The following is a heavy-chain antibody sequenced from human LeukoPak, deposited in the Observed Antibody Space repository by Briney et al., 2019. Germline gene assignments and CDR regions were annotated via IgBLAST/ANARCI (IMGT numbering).Heavy chain of an antibody. CDR2: IYYSGSI. V-gene: IGHV4-59*01. D-gene: IGHD4-23*01. CDR3: AGLRYHGGNTV. Sequence: PSETLSLTCTVSGASISSYYWSWIRQPPGKGLEWIGDIYYSGSIKYNPSLKSRVTMSVDTSKNQFSLKLSSVTAADTAEYYCAGLRYHGGNTVWGQGTPVTVSS. CDR1: GASISSYY. J-gene: IGHJ4*02.